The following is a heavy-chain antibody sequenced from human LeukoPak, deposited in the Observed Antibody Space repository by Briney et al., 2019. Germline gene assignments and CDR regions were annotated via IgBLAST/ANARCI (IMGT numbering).Heavy chain of an antibody. Sequence: SETLSLTCTVSGGSISSYFWSWIRQPPGKGLEWIGHIHYSGSTNYSPSLKSRVTISVDTSKNQFSLKLSSVTAADTAVYYCARLAGVGYNYGVGQWYFDFWGQGTLVTVSS. CDR2: IHYSGST. CDR1: GGSISSYF. J-gene: IGHJ4*02. D-gene: IGHD5-18*01. V-gene: IGHV4-59*08. CDR3: ARLAGVGYNYGVGQWYFDF.